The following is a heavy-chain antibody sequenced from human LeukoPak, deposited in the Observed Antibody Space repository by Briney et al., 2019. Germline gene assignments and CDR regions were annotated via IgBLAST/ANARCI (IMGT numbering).Heavy chain of an antibody. D-gene: IGHD6-19*01. Sequence: GGSRRLSCAASGFSFSSFTMHWVRQSPGKGLEWVASISRSGDYIYYVDSLKGRFTISRDNAKNSLSLHMNSLRAEDTAVYYCAREYSSSREFDYWGQGTLVTVSS. CDR3: AREYSSSREFDY. CDR1: GFSFSSFT. V-gene: IGHV3-21*01. J-gene: IGHJ4*02. CDR2: ISRSGDYI.